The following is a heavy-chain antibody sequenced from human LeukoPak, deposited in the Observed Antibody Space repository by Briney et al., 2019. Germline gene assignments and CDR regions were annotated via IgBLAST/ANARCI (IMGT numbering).Heavy chain of an antibody. V-gene: IGHV3-48*03. D-gene: IGHD5-18*01. CDR3: ARGYTSPGGDAFDI. J-gene: IGHJ3*02. CDR1: GFTFSSYA. Sequence: GGSLRLSCAASGFTFSSYAMNWVRQTPGKGLEWVAYISSSGSTIYYADSVKGRFTISRDNAKNSLYLQMNSLRAEDTAVYYCARGYTSPGGDAFDIWGQGTMVTVSS. CDR2: ISSSGSTI.